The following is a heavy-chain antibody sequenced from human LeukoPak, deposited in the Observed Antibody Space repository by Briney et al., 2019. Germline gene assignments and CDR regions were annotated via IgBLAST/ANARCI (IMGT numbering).Heavy chain of an antibody. CDR3: ARADRYDFWSGYSFDV. V-gene: IGHV3-74*01. CDR1: GFTFSGYW. Sequence: PGGSLRLSCAASGFTFSGYWMHWVRQAPGKGLVWVSRINSDGSSTSYADSVKGRFTISRDNAKNTLYLQMNSLRAEDTAVYYCARADRYDFWSGYSFDVWGQGTLVTVSS. CDR2: INSDGSST. D-gene: IGHD3-3*01. J-gene: IGHJ4*02.